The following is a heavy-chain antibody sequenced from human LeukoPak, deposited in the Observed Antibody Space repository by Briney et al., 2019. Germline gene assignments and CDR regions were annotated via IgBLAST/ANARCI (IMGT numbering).Heavy chain of an antibody. CDR2: IIPIFGTA. V-gene: IGHV1-69*13. Sequence: SVKVSCTASGGAFSSYAISWVRQAPGQGLEWMGGIIPIFGTANYAQKFQGRVTITADESTSTAYMELSSLRSEDTAVYYCAREGHTPHTLDYWGQGTLVTASS. D-gene: IGHD1-14*01. CDR3: AREGHTPHTLDY. CDR1: GGAFSSYA. J-gene: IGHJ4*02.